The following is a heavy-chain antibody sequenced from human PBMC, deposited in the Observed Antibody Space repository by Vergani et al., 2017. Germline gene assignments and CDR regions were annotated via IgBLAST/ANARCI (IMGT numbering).Heavy chain of an antibody. J-gene: IGHJ6*02. V-gene: IGHV4-39*01. CDR2: IYYSGST. CDR3: ARHDSGHYDSSYYGLDV. D-gene: IGHD3-16*01. CDR1: GGSISSSSHF. Sequence: QVQLQESGPGLVKPSETLSLTCTLSGGSISSSSHFWGWLRQTPGKGLEWIGCIYYSGSTYYNPSLKSRVSISVDTSKNQFSLKLSSVTAADSAVYYCARHDSGHYDSSYYGLDVWGQGTTVTVSS.